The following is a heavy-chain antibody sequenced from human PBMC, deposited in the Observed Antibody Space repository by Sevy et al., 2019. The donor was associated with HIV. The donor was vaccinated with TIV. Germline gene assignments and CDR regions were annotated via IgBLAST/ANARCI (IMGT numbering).Heavy chain of an antibody. V-gene: IGHV3-48*02. CDR1: GFTFSSYS. CDR3: ARDRGGTGGFGY. D-gene: IGHD3-10*01. J-gene: IGHJ4*02. Sequence: GGSLRLSCAASGFTFSSYSMNWVRQAPGKGLEWVSYISSSSTIYYADSVKGRFTISRDNAKNSLYLQMNSLRDEDTAVYYCARDRGGTGGFGYWGQGTLVTVSS. CDR2: ISSSSTI.